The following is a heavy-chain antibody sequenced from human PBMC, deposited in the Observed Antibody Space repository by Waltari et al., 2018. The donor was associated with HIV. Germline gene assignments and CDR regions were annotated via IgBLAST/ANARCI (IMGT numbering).Heavy chain of an antibody. CDR1: GFTFSSCW. J-gene: IGHJ4*02. Sequence: DVQLVESGGGLVQPGGSLRLSCIASGFTFSSCWMSWVRRAPGKGGGWGANRKQDGSDKHYVDAVKGRFTISRDNVKNSLYLQMNSLRAEDTAVYYCATSRTFDYWGQGTLVTVSS. CDR2: RKQDGSDK. V-gene: IGHV3-7*01. CDR3: ATSRTFDY.